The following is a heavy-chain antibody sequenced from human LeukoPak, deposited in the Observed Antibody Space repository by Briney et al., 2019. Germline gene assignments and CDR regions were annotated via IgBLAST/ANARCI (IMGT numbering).Heavy chain of an antibody. V-gene: IGHV1-18*01. CDR3: ATDNLNYYDSSGLGGLDY. Sequence: ASVKVSCKASGYTFTSYGISWVRQAPGQGLEWMGWISAYNGNTNYAQKFQGRVTMTENTSTDTAYMELSSLRSEDTAVYYCATDNLNYYDSSGLGGLDYWGQGTLVTVSS. J-gene: IGHJ4*02. D-gene: IGHD3-22*01. CDR1: GYTFTSYG. CDR2: ISAYNGNT.